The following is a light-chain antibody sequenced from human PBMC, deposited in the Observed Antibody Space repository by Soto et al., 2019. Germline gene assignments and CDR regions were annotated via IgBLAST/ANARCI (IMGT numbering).Light chain of an antibody. CDR3: ETWDSNTRV. Sequence: QPVLTQSSSASASLGSSVKLTCTLSSGHSSYIIAWHQQQPGKAPRYLMKLEGSGSYNKGSGVPDRFSGSSSGADRYLTISNHQFEDEAICYCETWDSNTRVFGGGTKLTVL. J-gene: IGLJ2*01. CDR2: LEGSGSY. V-gene: IGLV4-60*02. CDR1: SGHSSYI.